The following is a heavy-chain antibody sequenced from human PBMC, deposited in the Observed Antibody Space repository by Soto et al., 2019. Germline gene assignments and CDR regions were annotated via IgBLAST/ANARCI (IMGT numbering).Heavy chain of an antibody. CDR2: ISSSSSYI. Sequence: GGSLRLSCAASGFIFSSYTMNWVRQAPGKGLEWVSSISSSSSYINYADSVKGRFTISRDNAKNSLYLQMNSLRAEDTAVYYCARDRPPPSGMDVWGQGTTVTVSS. CDR1: GFIFSSYT. CDR3: ARDRPPPSGMDV. J-gene: IGHJ6*02. V-gene: IGHV3-21*01.